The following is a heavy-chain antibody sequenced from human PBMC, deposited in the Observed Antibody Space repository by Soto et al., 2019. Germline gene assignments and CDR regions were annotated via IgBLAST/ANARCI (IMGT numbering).Heavy chain of an antibody. D-gene: IGHD3-22*01. J-gene: IGHJ4*02. V-gene: IGHV3-21*01. Sequence: EVQLVESGGGLVKPGGSLRLSCAASGFTFSSYSMNWVRQAPGKGLEWVSSISSSSSYIYYADSVKGRFTISRDNAKNSLYLQMNSLRAEDTAVYYCARGHDYYDSSGHTPDNTRGGYWGQGTLVTVSS. CDR1: GFTFSSYS. CDR2: ISSSSSYI. CDR3: ARGHDYYDSSGHTPDNTRGGY.